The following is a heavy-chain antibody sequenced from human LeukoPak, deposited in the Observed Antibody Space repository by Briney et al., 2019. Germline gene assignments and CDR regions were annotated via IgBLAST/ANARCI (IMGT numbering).Heavy chain of an antibody. Sequence: SETLSLTCTVSDDSTTNYHWSWIRQPAGKGLEWIGRIYTSGSTNYNPSLKSRVTMSLDTSRNQFSLNLTSVTAADTAVYYCARFREPPWAFDIWGQGTMVTVSS. CDR3: ARFREPPWAFDI. J-gene: IGHJ3*02. CDR2: IYTSGST. CDR1: DDSTTNYH. V-gene: IGHV4-4*07.